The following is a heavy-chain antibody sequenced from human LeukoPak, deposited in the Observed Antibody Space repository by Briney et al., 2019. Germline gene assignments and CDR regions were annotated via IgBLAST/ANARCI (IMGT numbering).Heavy chain of an antibody. J-gene: IGHJ5*02. CDR2: ISLNGGSR. V-gene: IGHV3-20*04. CDR1: GFTFSSYW. Sequence: PGGSLRLSCAASGFTFSSYWMSWVRQPPGKGLEWVSGISLNGGSRGYAASVKGRFTISRDNDKNSLYLEMKSLRAEDTALYYCVMGIGMMVAWGQGTLVTVSS. CDR3: VMGIGMMVA. D-gene: IGHD3-22*01.